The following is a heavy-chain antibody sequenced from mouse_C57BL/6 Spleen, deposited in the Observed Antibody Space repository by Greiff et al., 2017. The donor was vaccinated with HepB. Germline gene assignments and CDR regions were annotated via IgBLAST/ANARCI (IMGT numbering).Heavy chain of an antibody. V-gene: IGHV1-81*01. CDR2: IYPRSGNT. Sequence: QVQLQQSGAELARPGASVKLSCKASGYTFTSYGISWVKQRTGQGLEWIGEIYPRSGNTYYNEKFKGKATLTADKSSSTAYMELRSLTSEDSAVYFCARGGGYDGRPWYFDVWGTGTTVTVSS. CDR3: ARGGGYDGRPWYFDV. CDR1: GYTFTSYG. J-gene: IGHJ1*03. D-gene: IGHD2-2*01.